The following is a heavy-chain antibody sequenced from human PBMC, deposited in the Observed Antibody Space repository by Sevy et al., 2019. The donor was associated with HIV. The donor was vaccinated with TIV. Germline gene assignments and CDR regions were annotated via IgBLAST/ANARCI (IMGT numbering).Heavy chain of an antibody. V-gene: IGHV1-69*13. CDR1: GGTFRNYA. CDR3: DKSGGYNWNYFYFDY. Sequence: SVEVSCKASGGTFRNYAINWVRQAAGRGLEWMGAIIPIFGTTNYAQKFQGRLTITADGSTNTDYMELSSLRSEETAIYSCDKSGGYNWNYFYFDYWGQGALVTVS. J-gene: IGHJ4*02. CDR2: IIPIFGTT. D-gene: IGHD1-7*01.